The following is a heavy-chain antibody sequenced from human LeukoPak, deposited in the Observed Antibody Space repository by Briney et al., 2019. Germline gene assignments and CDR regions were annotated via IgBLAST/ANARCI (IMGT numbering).Heavy chain of an antibody. Sequence: SVKVSCXXSGYTFXXYYMHWVRQAPGQGLEWMGWINPNSGGTNYAQKFQGRVTMTRDTSISTAYMELSRLRSDDTAVYYCARDHEWLIPDYWGQGTLVTVSS. V-gene: IGHV1-2*02. CDR1: GYTFXXYY. D-gene: IGHD6-19*01. J-gene: IGHJ4*02. CDR3: ARDHEWLIPDY. CDR2: INPNSGGT.